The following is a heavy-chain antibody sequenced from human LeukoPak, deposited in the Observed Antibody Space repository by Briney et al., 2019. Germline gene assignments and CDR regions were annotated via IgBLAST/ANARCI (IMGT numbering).Heavy chain of an antibody. CDR1: GFTFSSYM. J-gene: IGHJ2*01. V-gene: IGHV3-7*01. CDR3: ARAGRVAASGWGRHFDL. CDR2: IKPDGGEK. Sequence: GGSLRLSCAASGFTFSSYMMTWVRQAPGKGLEWVANIKPDGGEKFYVDSVKGRFTISRDNAKNSLYLQMSSLRVEDTAVYYCARAGRVAASGWGRHFDLWGRGTLVTVSS. D-gene: IGHD3-10*01.